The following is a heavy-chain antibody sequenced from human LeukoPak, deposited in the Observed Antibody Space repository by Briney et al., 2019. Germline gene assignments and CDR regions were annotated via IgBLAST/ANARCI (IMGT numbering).Heavy chain of an antibody. V-gene: IGHV4-61*01. Sequence: PSETLSLTCTVSGGSVSSDSHYWSCIRQPPGKGLEWIGYIYYIGSTNYNPSLKSRVTISVDTSKNQFSLKLSSVTAADTAVYYCARVTGSSGWYYFDYWGQGTLVTVSS. CDR1: GGSVSSDSHY. J-gene: IGHJ4*02. D-gene: IGHD6-19*01. CDR2: IYYIGST. CDR3: ARVTGSSGWYYFDY.